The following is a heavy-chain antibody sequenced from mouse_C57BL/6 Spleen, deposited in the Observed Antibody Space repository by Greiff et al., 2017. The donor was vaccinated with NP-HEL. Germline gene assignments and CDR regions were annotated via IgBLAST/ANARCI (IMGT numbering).Heavy chain of an antibody. V-gene: IGHV1-85*01. CDR2: IYPRDGST. D-gene: IGHD1-1*01. CDR1: GYTFTSYD. Sequence: QVQLQQSGPELVKPGASVKLSCKASGYTFTSYDINWVKQRPGQGLEWIGWIYPRDGSTKYNEKLKGKATLTVDTSSITAYMELHSLTSEDSAVYFCARIYYYGSSYGAWFAYWGQGTLVTVSA. CDR3: ARIYYYGSSYGAWFAY. J-gene: IGHJ3*01.